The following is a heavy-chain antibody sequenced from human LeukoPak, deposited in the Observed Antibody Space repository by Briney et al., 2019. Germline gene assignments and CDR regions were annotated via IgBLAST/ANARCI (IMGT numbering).Heavy chain of an antibody. CDR2: IKEDGTEK. J-gene: IGHJ6*03. D-gene: IGHD4-23*01. V-gene: IGHV3-7*01. Sequence: GGSLRLSCAGSGFTFSDFWMTWVRQTPGKGLEWVANIKEDGTEKNLVDSVKGRFTISRDNAKNSLYLQMNSLRAEDTAVYYCARHYGGIRPNYYYFYMDLWGKGTTVTVSS. CDR1: GFTFSDFW. CDR3: ARHYGGIRPNYYYFYMDL.